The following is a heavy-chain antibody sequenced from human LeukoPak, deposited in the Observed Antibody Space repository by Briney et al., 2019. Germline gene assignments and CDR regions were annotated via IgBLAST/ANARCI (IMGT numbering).Heavy chain of an antibody. V-gene: IGHV3-23*01. D-gene: IGHD5-24*01. CDR2: ISGGGGTT. J-gene: IGHJ3*02. CDR1: GFTFSNYA. Sequence: GGSLRLSCAASGFTFSNYAMSWVRQAPGKGLEWASSISGGGGTTYYAESVKGRFTISRDNSKNTLSLQMKSLRAEDTAVYSCAKAGGGMATMGTLGAFDIWGQGTMVTASS. CDR3: AKAGGGMATMGTLGAFDI.